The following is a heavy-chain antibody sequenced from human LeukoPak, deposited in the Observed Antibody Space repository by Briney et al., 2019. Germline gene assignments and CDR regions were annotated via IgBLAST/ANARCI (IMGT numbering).Heavy chain of an antibody. D-gene: IGHD3-16*01. V-gene: IGHV1-2*02. CDR1: GYTFTGYY. CDR2: INPNSGGT. CDR3: ARDRGYYDYVWGSLDWYFDL. J-gene: IGHJ2*01. Sequence: ASVKVSCKASGYTFTGYYMHWVRQAPGQGLEWMGWINPNSGGTNYARKFQGRVTMTRDTSISTAYKELSRLRSDDTAVYYCARDRGYYDYVWGSLDWYFDLWGRGTLVTVSS.